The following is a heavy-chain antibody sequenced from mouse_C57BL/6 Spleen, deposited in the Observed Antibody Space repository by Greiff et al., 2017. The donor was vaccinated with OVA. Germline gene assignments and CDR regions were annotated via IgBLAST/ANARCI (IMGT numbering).Heavy chain of an antibody. V-gene: IGHV1-52*01. CDR2: IDPSDSET. Sequence: QVQLKQPGAELVRPGSSVKLSCKASGYTFTSYWMHWVKQRPIQGLEWIGNIDPSDSETHYNQKFKDKATLTVDKSSSTAYMQLSSLTSEDSAVYYCARPLFPYGSLFAYWGQGTLVTVSA. CDR3: ARPLFPYGSLFAY. CDR1: GYTFTSYW. D-gene: IGHD1-1*01. J-gene: IGHJ3*01.